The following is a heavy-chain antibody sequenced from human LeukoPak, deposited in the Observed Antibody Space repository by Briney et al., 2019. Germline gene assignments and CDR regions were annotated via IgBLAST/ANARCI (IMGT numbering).Heavy chain of an antibody. CDR2: IYHSGST. J-gene: IGHJ4*02. CDR1: GGSISSGGDS. V-gene: IGHV4-30-2*01. D-gene: IGHD4-23*01. Sequence: KPSETLSLTCAVSGGSISSGGDSWSWIRQPPGKDLEWIGDIYHSGSTYYNPSLKSRVTISVDRSKNQFSLKLSSVTAADTAVYYCARVPSDGNSGFPQNHYFDYWGQGTLVTVSS. CDR3: ARVPSDGNSGFPQNHYFDY.